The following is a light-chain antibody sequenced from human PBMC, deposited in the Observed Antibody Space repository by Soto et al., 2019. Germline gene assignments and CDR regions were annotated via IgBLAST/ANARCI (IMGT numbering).Light chain of an antibody. J-gene: IGKJ2*04. Sequence: DIVMTQTPLSSPVTLGQAASISCRSSQSLVNSEGNTYLSWLQQRPGQPPRRLIYEISNRFSGDPPRCGGSGAATDFTLKISRVEAEGVGVYYCMQAAHMCSFGQGTKLEI. CDR3: MQAAHMCS. CDR2: EIS. V-gene: IGKV2-24*01. CDR1: QSLVNSEGNTY.